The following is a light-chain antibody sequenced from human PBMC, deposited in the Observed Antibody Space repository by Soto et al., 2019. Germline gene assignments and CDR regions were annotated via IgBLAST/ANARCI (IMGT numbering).Light chain of an antibody. Sequence: QPVLTQPPSVSGAPGQRVTISCTGSGSNIGAGYDVHWYQHLPGTAPRLVIYENSKRPSGVPGRFSAAKAGASASLAIDGLQEEDEAEYYCQSYDKDFNGVFGGGTKLTVL. CDR3: QSYDKDFNGV. CDR2: ENS. V-gene: IGLV1-40*01. J-gene: IGLJ3*02. CDR1: GSNIGAGYD.